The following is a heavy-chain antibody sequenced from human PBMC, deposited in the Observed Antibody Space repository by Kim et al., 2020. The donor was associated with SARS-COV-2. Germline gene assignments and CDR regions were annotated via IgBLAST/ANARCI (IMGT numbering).Heavy chain of an antibody. J-gene: IGHJ4*01. CDR2: IYYSGST. Sequence: SETLSLTCTVSGGSLSSYYWSWIRQPPGKGLEWIGYIYYSGSTSYNPSLKSRVTMSVDTSKNQFSLKLSSVTAGDTAAYYCARHPPLYYSDNSGYYYFD. CDR3: ARHPPLYYSDNSGYYYFD. CDR1: GGSLSSYY. D-gene: IGHD3-22*01. V-gene: IGHV4-59*08.